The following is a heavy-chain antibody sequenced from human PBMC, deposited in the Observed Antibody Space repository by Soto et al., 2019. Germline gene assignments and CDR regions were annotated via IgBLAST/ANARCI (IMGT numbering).Heavy chain of an antibody. J-gene: IGHJ4*02. V-gene: IGHV2-5*02. CDR2: IFWDDDK. Sequence: QITLKESGPTLVKPTQTLTLTCTFSGFSLRTSGVGVGWIRQPLGKALEWLAVIFWDDDKRYSPSLKSRLTITKDNYKIQVVITMTNMDPVDTATYYCAHRPYYGEYGGTFAYWGQGTLVTVSS. D-gene: IGHD4-17*01. CDR1: GFSLRTSGVG. CDR3: AHRPYYGEYGGTFAY.